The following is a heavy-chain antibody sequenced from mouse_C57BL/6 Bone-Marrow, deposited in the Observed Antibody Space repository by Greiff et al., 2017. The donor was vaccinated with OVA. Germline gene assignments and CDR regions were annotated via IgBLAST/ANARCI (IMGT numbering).Heavy chain of an antibody. CDR3: ARREQRRLGYFAY. CDR2: IYPSDSET. CDR1: GYTFTSYW. D-gene: IGHD3-2*02. V-gene: IGHV1-61*01. Sequence: QVQLQQPGAELVRPGSSVKLSCKASGYTFTSYWMDWVKQRPGQGLEWIGNIYPSDSETHYNQKFKDKATLTVDKSSSTAYMQLSSLTSEESAVYYCARREQRRLGYFAYWGQGTTLTVSA. J-gene: IGHJ2*01.